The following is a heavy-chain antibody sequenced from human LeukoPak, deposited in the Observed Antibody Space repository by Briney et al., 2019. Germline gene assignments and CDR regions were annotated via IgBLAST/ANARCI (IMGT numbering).Heavy chain of an antibody. Sequence: GGSLRLSCAASGFTFSSYAMNWVRQAPGKGLEWVSYISSSGSTIYYADSVKGRFTISRDNAKNSLYLQMNSLRAEDTAVYYCATSYSGRLTGIGAFDIWGQGTMVTVSS. CDR1: GFTFSSYA. D-gene: IGHD1-26*01. J-gene: IGHJ3*02. V-gene: IGHV3-48*03. CDR3: ATSYSGRLTGIGAFDI. CDR2: ISSSGSTI.